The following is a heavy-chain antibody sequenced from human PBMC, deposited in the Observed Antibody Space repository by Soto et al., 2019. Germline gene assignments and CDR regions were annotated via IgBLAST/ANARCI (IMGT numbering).Heavy chain of an antibody. J-gene: IGHJ6*02. Sequence: QVQLVQSGAEVKKPGSSVKVSCKASGGTFSSYAISWVRQAPGQRLEWMGGIIPISGTANYAQKFQGRFTITADESTSTAYMELSSLRSEDTAVYYCARSQGSSTSLEIYYYYYYGMDVWGQGTTVTVSS. CDR2: IIPISGTA. V-gene: IGHV1-69*01. D-gene: IGHD2-2*01. CDR3: ARSQGSSTSLEIYYYYYYGMDV. CDR1: GGTFSSYA.